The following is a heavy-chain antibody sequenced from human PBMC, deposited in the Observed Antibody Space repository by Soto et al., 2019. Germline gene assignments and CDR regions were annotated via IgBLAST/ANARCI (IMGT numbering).Heavy chain of an antibody. CDR2: IIPIFGTA. J-gene: IGHJ4*02. Sequence: SVNVSCKASGGTFSSYAISWVRQAPGQGLEWMGGIIPIFGTANYAQKFQGRVTITADESTSTAYMELSSLRSEDTAVYYCARGRYDFWSGSNRKPKYYFDYWGQGTLVTVSS. V-gene: IGHV1-69*13. CDR3: ARGRYDFWSGSNRKPKYYFDY. CDR1: GGTFSSYA. D-gene: IGHD3-3*01.